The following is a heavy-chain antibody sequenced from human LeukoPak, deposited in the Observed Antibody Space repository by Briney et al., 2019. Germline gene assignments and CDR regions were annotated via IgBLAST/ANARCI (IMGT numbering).Heavy chain of an antibody. J-gene: IGHJ6*03. D-gene: IGHD2-2*01. CDR1: GGSISSYY. V-gene: IGHV4-59*01. Sequence: SETLSLTCTVSGGSISSYYWSWIRQPPGKGLEWIGYIYYSGSTNYNPSLKSRVTISVDTSKNQFSLKLSSVTAADTAVYYCARDIVVPAAGGYYYYYMDVWDKGTTVTVSS. CDR2: IYYSGST. CDR3: ARDIVVPAAGGYYYYYMDV.